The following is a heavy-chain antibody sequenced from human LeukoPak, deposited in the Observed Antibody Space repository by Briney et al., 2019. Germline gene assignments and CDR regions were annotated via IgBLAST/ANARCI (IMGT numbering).Heavy chain of an antibody. J-gene: IGHJ2*01. D-gene: IGHD6-19*01. CDR3: ARDSQVAAQEVWYFDL. CDR1: GGSISSYY. Sequence: SETLSLTCTVSGGSISSYYWSWIRQPAGKGLEWIGRIYTSGSTNYNPSLKSRVTVSVDTSKNQFSLKLSSVTAADTAVYYCARDSQVAAQEVWYFDLWGRGTLVTVSS. CDR2: IYTSGST. V-gene: IGHV4-4*07.